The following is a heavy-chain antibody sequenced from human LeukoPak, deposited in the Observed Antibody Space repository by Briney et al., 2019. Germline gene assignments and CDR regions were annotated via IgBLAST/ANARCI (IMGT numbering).Heavy chain of an antibody. CDR2: IDWDDDK. V-gene: IGHV2-70*12. CDR1: GFSLTTREMC. Sequence: SGPTLVNPTQTLTLTCTFSGFSLTTREMCVSWIRQPLGKALEWLARIDWDDDKYYSTSLRTRLTISRDTSKNQVVLTMTNMDPVDTATYYCAHSYDILTGYPRYYFDYWGQGTLVTVSS. J-gene: IGHJ4*02. D-gene: IGHD3-9*01. CDR3: AHSYDILTGYPRYYFDY.